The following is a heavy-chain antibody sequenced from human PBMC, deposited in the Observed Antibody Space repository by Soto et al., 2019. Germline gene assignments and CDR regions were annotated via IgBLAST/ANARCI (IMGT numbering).Heavy chain of an antibody. J-gene: IGHJ5*01. D-gene: IGHD1-26*01. V-gene: IGHV3-23*01. Sequence: GGTPRLSSAAPGYTLSSSAMSWVRHASRKRLEWVSAISGSGGSTYYADSVKGRFTLSRDNSKNTLYLQMNSLRAEDTAVYYFAKGVPQAYYPWFDSWGQGTLVTVSS. CDR1: GYTLSSSA. CDR3: AKGVPQAYYPWFDS. CDR2: ISGSGGST.